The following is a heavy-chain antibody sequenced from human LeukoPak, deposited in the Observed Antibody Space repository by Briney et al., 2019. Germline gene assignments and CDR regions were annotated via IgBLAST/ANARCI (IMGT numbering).Heavy chain of an antibody. CDR2: IYYSGST. CDR3: RLQLNYDY. Sequence: SETLSLTCTVSGGSISGSSYYLGWIRQTPGKGLEWIGTIYYSGSTHYSPSLKSRVTISVDTSKSRFSLKLSSVTAADTAVYYCRLQLNYDYWGQGTLVTVSS. J-gene: IGHJ4*02. V-gene: IGHV4-39*01. D-gene: IGHD5-12*01. CDR1: GGSISGSSYY.